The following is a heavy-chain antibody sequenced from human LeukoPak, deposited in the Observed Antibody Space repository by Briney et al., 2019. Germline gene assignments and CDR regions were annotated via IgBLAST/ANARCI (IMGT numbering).Heavy chain of an antibody. CDR2: IYYSGST. V-gene: IGHV4-59*01. Sequence: PSETLSLTCTVSGGSISSYYWSWIRQPPGTGLEWIGYIYYSGSTNYNPSLKSRVTISVDTSKNQFSLKLSSVTAADTAVYYCARVVRGVIIYDAFDIWGQGTMVTVSS. CDR1: GGSISSYY. J-gene: IGHJ3*02. CDR3: ARVVRGVIIYDAFDI. D-gene: IGHD3-10*01.